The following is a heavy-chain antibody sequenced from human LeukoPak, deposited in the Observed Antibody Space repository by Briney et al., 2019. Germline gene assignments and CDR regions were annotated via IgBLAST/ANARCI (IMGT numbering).Heavy chain of an antibody. CDR1: GYTFISYG. Sequence: ASVKVSCKASGYTFISYGISWVRQAPGQGLEWMGWISAYNGNTNYAQKLQGRVTMTTDTSTSTAYMELRSLRSDDTAVYYCARVVVVISRLVLPGLLDYWGQGTLVTVSS. CDR2: ISAYNGNT. J-gene: IGHJ4*02. V-gene: IGHV1-18*01. CDR3: ARVVVVISRLVLPGLLDY. D-gene: IGHD3-22*01.